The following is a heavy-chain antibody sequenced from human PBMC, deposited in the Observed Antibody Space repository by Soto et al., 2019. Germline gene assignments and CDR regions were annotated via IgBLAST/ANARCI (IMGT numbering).Heavy chain of an antibody. CDR1: GGSFSGYY. D-gene: IGHD2-2*01. CDR3: ARVVPAAIFDY. J-gene: IGHJ4*02. Sequence: PSETLSLTXAVYGGSFSGYYWSWIRQPPGKGLEWIGEIYHSGSTYYNPSLKSRVTISVDRSKNQFSLKLSSVTAADTAVYYCARVVPAAIFDYWGQGTLVTVSS. CDR2: IYHSGST. V-gene: IGHV4-34*01.